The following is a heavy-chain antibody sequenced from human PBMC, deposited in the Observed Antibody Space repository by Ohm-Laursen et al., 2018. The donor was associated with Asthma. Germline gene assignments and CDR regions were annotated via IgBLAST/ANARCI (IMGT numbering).Heavy chain of an antibody. J-gene: IGHJ4*02. Sequence: SLRLSCAASGFTFSSYGMHWVRQAPGKGLEWVAVISSDGSNQYYGDSVKGRFTISRDNSKNTLYLQMNSLRAEDTAVYYCARDRRIAAAASDYWGQGTLVTVSS. CDR2: ISSDGSNQ. CDR3: ARDRRIAAAASDY. V-gene: IGHV3-30*03. CDR1: GFTFSSYG. D-gene: IGHD6-13*01.